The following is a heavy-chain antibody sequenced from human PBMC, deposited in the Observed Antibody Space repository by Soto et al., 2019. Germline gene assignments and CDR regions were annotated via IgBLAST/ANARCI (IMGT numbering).Heavy chain of an antibody. CDR1: GVTFSSYA. CDR2: IIPIFGTA. D-gene: IGHD3-10*01. V-gene: IGHV1-69*13. Sequence: GASVKVSCKACGVTFSSYAISWVRQAPGQGLEWMGGIIPIFGTANYAQKFQGRVTITADESTSTAYMELSSLRSEDTAVYYCASNPRITMVRGVIITREENYYYGMDVWGQGTTVTVSS. J-gene: IGHJ6*02. CDR3: ASNPRITMVRGVIITREENYYYGMDV.